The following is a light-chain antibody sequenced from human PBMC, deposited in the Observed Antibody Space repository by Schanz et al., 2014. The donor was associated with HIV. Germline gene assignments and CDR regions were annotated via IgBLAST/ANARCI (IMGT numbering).Light chain of an antibody. Sequence: QSALTQPASVSGSPGQSITISCTGTSADIGAYKSVSWYQQHPGKAPKLIIYDVNNRPSGVSDRFSGSKSANTASLAISGLQADDEGDYYCTSYTTTRTVAFGGGTKLTVL. CDR2: DVN. CDR3: TSYTTTRTVA. V-gene: IGLV2-14*03. J-gene: IGLJ3*02. CDR1: SADIGAYKS.